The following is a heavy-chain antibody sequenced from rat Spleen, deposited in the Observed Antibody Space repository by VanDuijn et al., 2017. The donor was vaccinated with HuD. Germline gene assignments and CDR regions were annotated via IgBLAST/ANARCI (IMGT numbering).Heavy chain of an antibody. CDR2: TNWSGRNT. CDR1: GFTFDDYG. V-gene: IGHV5-7*01. J-gene: IGHJ2*01. D-gene: IGHD1-11*01. Sequence: EVKLVESGGGLVQPGRSLKLSCAASGFTFDDYGMAWVRQAPKSGLEWVASTNWSGRNTYYPDNVKGRFTISRDNAKNVLYLQMDSLRSEDTATYYCARDPDYGGGYYFDYWGQGVMVTVSS. CDR3: ARDPDYGGGYYFDY.